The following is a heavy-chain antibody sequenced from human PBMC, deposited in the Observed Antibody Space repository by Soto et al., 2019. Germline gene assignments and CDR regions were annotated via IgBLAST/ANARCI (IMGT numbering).Heavy chain of an antibody. V-gene: IGHV4-59*01. J-gene: IGHJ6*03. Sequence: PSETLSLTCTVSGGSISSYYWRWIRQPPGKGLEWIGYIYYSGSTNDNPPLKSRVTISVDTSKNQFSLKLSSVTAADTAVYYCARVPVVPAVHYYYYMDVWGKGTTVTVSS. CDR3: ARVPVVPAVHYYYYMDV. CDR1: GGSISSYY. D-gene: IGHD2-2*01. CDR2: IYYSGST.